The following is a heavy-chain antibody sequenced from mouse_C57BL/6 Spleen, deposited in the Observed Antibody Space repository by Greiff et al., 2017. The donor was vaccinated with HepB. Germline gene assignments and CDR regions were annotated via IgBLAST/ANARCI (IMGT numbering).Heavy chain of an antibody. V-gene: IGHV1-15*01. CDR2: IDPETGGT. CDR1: GYTFTDYE. CDR3: TTYYYGSSHLFAD. Sequence: VKLKQSGAELVRPGASVTLSCKASGYTFTDYEMHWVKQTPVHGLEWIGAIDPETGGTAYNQKFKGKAILTADKSASTAYMELRSLTSEDSAGDYCTTYYYGSSHLFADWGQVTLVTVSA. D-gene: IGHD1-1*01. J-gene: IGHJ3*01.